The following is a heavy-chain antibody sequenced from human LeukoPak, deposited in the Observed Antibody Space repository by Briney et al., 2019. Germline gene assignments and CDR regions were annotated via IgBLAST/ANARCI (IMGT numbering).Heavy chain of an antibody. J-gene: IGHJ4*02. CDR1: GFTFSSYA. D-gene: IGHD6-13*01. CDR2: ISGSGGST. Sequence: GGSLRLSRAASGFTFSSYAMSWVRQAPGKGLEWVSSISGSGGSTYPADSVRGRFTISRDNSKNTLYLQMNSLRAEDTAVYYCAKGGIASPGFDYWGQGTLVTVSS. V-gene: IGHV3-23*01. CDR3: AKGGIASPGFDY.